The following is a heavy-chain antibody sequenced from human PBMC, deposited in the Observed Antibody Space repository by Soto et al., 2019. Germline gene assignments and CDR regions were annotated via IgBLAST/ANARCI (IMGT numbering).Heavy chain of an antibody. CDR2: IYYSGST. Sequence: SATLSLTCTVYGCSISSYYWSWIRQPPGRGLEWIGYIYYSGSTNYNPSLKSRVTISVDTSKNQFSLKLSSVTAADTAVYYCARGRPYCGGDCYSFDYWGQGTLVTVS. CDR3: ARGRPYCGGDCYSFDY. J-gene: IGHJ4*02. D-gene: IGHD2-21*02. V-gene: IGHV4-59*07. CDR1: GCSISSYY.